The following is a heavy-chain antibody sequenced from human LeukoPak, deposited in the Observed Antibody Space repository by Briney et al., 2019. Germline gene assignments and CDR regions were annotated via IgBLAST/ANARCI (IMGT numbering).Heavy chain of an antibody. D-gene: IGHD6-13*01. CDR2: ISYDGSNK. CDR1: GFTFSSYA. Sequence: TGGSLRLSCAASGFTFSSYAMHWVRQAPGKGLEWVAVISYDGSNKYYADSVKGRFTLSRDDSKNTLYLQMNSLRAEDTAVYYCARWIAAADYWGQGTLVTVSS. CDR3: ARWIAAADY. V-gene: IGHV3-30*01. J-gene: IGHJ4*02.